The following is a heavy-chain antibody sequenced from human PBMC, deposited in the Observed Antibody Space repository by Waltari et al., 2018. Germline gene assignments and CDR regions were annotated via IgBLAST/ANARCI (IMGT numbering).Heavy chain of an antibody. V-gene: IGHV1-2*06. D-gene: IGHD2-2*02. CDR1: GYTFTGYY. CDR3: ARGPRYCSSTSCYTRWFDP. Sequence: QVQLVQSGAEVKKPGASVKVSCKASGYTFTGYYMHWVRQAPGQGLEWMGRTNPNSGGTNYAQKFQGRVTMTRDTSISTAYMELSRLRSDDTAVYYCARGPRYCSSTSCYTRWFDPWGQGTLVTVSS. J-gene: IGHJ5*02. CDR2: TNPNSGGT.